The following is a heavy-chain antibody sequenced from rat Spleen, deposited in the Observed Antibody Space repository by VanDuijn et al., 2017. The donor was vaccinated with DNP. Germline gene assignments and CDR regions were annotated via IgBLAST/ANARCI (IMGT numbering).Heavy chain of an antibody. CDR1: GFIFTDYN. Sequence: EVQLVESGGGLVQPGRSLKLSCAASGFIFTDYNMAWVRQAPKKGLEWVATITGDGGGTYYPDSVKGRFTISRDNAKNTQYLQMDSLRSEDTATYYCATHREFGVRDWFAYWGQGTLVTVSS. CDR2: ITGDGGGT. D-gene: IGHD4-3*01. V-gene: IGHV5-7*01. J-gene: IGHJ3*01. CDR3: ATHREFGVRDWFAY.